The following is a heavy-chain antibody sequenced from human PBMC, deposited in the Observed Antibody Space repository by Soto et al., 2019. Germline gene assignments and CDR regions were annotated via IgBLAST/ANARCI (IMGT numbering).Heavy chain of an antibody. V-gene: IGHV2-5*02. J-gene: IGHJ4*02. CDR2: IYWDDAK. CDR1: GFSLSTSGVG. CDR3: APKGGGDRILDY. Sequence: QITLKESGPTLVKPKQTLTLTCTFSGFSLSTSGVGVGWIRQPPGKALGWLALIYWDDAKEYSPSLKSRLTTPKDTAKNQVGLKITNMDPVDTPKYYCAPKGGGDRILDYWGQGTLVTVSS. D-gene: IGHD3-16*01.